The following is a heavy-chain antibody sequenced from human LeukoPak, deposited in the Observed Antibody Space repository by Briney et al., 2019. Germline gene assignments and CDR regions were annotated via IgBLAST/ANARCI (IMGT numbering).Heavy chain of an antibody. V-gene: IGHV4-34*01. J-gene: IGHJ4*02. Sequence: SETLSLTCAVYGGSFSGYYWSWIRQSPGKGLEWIGEINHSGSTNYNPSLKSRVTISVDTSKNQFSLKLSSVTAADTAVYYCARGAYYYDSSGYSCFDYWGQGTLVTVSS. CDR2: INHSGST. CDR3: ARGAYYYDSSGYSCFDY. CDR1: GGSFSGYY. D-gene: IGHD3-22*01.